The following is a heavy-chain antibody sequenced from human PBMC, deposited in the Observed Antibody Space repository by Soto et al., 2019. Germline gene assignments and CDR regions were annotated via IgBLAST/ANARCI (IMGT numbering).Heavy chain of an antibody. V-gene: IGHV3-23*01. J-gene: IGHJ4*02. CDR3: ATAGVGYCSSTSCYPGY. D-gene: IGHD2-2*01. CDR1: GFTFSSYA. CDR2: ISGSGGST. Sequence: GGSLRLSCAASGFTFSSYAMSWVRQAPGKGLEWVSAISGSGGSTYYADSAKGRFTISRDNSKNTLYLQMNSLRAEDTAVYYCATAGVGYCSSTSCYPGYWGQGTLVTVSS.